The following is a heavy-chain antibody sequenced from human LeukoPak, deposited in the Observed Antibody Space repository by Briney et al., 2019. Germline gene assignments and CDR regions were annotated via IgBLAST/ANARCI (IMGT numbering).Heavy chain of an antibody. CDR3: ARVGVMVTAYDLATYYFDY. D-gene: IGHD2-21*02. CDR2: IYYSGST. Sequence: PSETLSLTCTVSGGSISSGGYYWSWIRQHPGKGLEWFGYIYYSGSTYYNPSLKSRVTISVDTSKNQFSLKLSSVTAADTAVYYCARVGVMVTAYDLATYYFDYWGQGTLVTVSS. V-gene: IGHV4-31*03. CDR1: GGSISSGGYY. J-gene: IGHJ4*02.